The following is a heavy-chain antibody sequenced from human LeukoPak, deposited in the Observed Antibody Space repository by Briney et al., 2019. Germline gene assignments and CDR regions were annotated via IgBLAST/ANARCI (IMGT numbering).Heavy chain of an antibody. Sequence: ASVKVSCKASGSTFTSYGISWVRQAPEQGLEWMGWIHAYNGNTYYAQKLQGRVTMTTDTSTSTAYMELGSLRSDDTAVYYCARDGEHYYDFWSGYYTGGWFDPWGQGTLVTVSS. CDR2: IHAYNGNT. D-gene: IGHD3-3*01. CDR1: GSTFTSYG. CDR3: ARDGEHYYDFWSGYYTGGWFDP. V-gene: IGHV1-18*04. J-gene: IGHJ5*02.